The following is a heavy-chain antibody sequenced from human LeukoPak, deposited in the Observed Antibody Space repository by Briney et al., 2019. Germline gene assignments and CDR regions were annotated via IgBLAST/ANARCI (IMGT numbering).Heavy chain of an antibody. CDR3: ARQIASAGTAGSDF. Sequence: SETLSLTCTVSGGSISSYYWSWIRQPAGKGLEWIGRIYSTGSTNYNPSLKSRVTMSVDTSKNQFSLRLRSVTAADMAVYYCARQIASAGTAGSDFWGLGALVTVSS. CDR2: IYSTGST. V-gene: IGHV4-4*07. CDR1: GGSISSYY. D-gene: IGHD6-13*01. J-gene: IGHJ4*02.